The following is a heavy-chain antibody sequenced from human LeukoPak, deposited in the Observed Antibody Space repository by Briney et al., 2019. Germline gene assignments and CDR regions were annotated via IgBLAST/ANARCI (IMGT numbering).Heavy chain of an antibody. V-gene: IGHV3-23*01. D-gene: IGHD3-9*01. Sequence: GASLRLSCAASGFTFSNYAMSWVRQAPGKGLEGVSAILGSGGSTYYADSVKGRFTVSRDNSKSTLYLQMNSLRAEDTALYYCAKWGGYDVLTGYYVPDYWGQGTLVTVSS. CDR3: AKWGGYDVLTGYYVPDY. CDR2: ILGSGGST. J-gene: IGHJ4*02. CDR1: GFTFSNYA.